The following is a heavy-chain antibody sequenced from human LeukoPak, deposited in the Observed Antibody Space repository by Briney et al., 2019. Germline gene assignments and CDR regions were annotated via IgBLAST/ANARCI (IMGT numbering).Heavy chain of an antibody. CDR1: GYTFTSYG. CDR2: ISAYNGNT. V-gene: IGHV1-18*01. Sequence: ASVKVSCKASGYTFTSYGISWVRQAPGQGLEWMGWISAYNGNTNYAQKLQGRVTMTTDTSTSTAYMELRSLRSDDTAVYYCASAIVVVPAGPDAFDIWGQGTMVTVSS. J-gene: IGHJ3*02. CDR3: ASAIVVVPAGPDAFDI. D-gene: IGHD2-2*01.